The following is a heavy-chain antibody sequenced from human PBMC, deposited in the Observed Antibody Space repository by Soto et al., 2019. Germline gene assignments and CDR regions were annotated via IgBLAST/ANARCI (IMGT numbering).Heavy chain of an antibody. CDR3: ARRAIVGASRAEYFQH. J-gene: IGHJ1*01. D-gene: IGHD1-26*01. V-gene: IGHV5-10-1*01. CDR2: IDPSDSYT. CDR1: GYSFTSYW. Sequence: GESLKISCKGSGYSFTSYWISWVRQMPGKGLEWMGRIDPSDSYTNYSPSFQGHVTISADKSISTAYLQWSSLKASDTAMYYCARRAIVGASRAEYFQHWGQGTLVTVSS.